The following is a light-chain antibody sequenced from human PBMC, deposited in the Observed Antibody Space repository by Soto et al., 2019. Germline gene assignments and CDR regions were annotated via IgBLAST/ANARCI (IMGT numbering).Light chain of an antibody. V-gene: IGKV2-28*01. CDR1: QSLLHSNGYNY. Sequence: DIVMTQSPLSLPVTPGESASISCRSSQSLLHSNGYNYLDWYLQKPGQSPQLLIYLGSNRASGVPDRFSGSGSDTDFTLKISRVEAEDVGVYYCMQALQTPSYTFGQGTKLEIK. J-gene: IGKJ2*01. CDR3: MQALQTPSYT. CDR2: LGS.